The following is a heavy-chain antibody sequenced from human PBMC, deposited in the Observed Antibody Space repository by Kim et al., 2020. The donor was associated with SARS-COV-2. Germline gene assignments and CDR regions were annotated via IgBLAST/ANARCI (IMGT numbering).Heavy chain of an antibody. Sequence: GGPDYAQEFQGSVTVTRDTSISTVYLELTSLRSDDTAVYYCARSSLLDFDYWGQGTLVTVSS. CDR3: ARSSLLDFDY. J-gene: IGHJ4*02. V-gene: IGHV1-2*02. D-gene: IGHD3-16*02. CDR2: GGP.